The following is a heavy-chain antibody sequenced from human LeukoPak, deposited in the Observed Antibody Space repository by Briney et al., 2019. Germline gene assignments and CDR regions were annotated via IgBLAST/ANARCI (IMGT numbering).Heavy chain of an antibody. CDR3: AKAFEKYSSSSIDYYMDV. CDR1: GFTFSSYW. D-gene: IGHD6-6*01. CDR2: INEDGSEK. V-gene: IGHV3-7*01. J-gene: IGHJ6*03. Sequence: GGSLRLSCAASGFTFSSYWMSWVRQAPGKGLEWVANINEDGSEKYYVDSVKGRFTISRDNAKNSLYLQMSSLRAEDTAVYYCAKAFEKYSSSSIDYYMDVWGKGTTVTVSS.